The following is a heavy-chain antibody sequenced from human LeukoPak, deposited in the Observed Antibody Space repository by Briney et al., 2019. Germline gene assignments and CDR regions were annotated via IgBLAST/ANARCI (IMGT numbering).Heavy chain of an antibody. V-gene: IGHV4-34*01. CDR2: INHSGST. Sequence: SETLSLTCAVYGGSFSGYYWSWIRQPPGKGLEWIGEINHSGSTNYNPSLKSRVTISVDTSKNQFSLKLSSVTAADTAVYYCARVGAYYYDSSGHDYWGQGTLVTVSS. J-gene: IGHJ4*02. CDR3: ARVGAYYYDSSGHDY. CDR1: GGSFSGYY. D-gene: IGHD3-22*01.